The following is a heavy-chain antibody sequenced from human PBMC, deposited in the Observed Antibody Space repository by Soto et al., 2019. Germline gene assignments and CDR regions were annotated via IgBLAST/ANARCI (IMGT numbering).Heavy chain of an antibody. CDR2: ISSSGSTI. J-gene: IGHJ4*02. CDR3: ASTDFWSALKTLDY. CDR1: GFTFSDYY. D-gene: IGHD3-3*01. Sequence: GGSLRLSCAASGFTFSDYYMSWTRQAPGKGLEWVSYISSSGSTIYYADSVKGRFTISRDNAKNSLYLQMNSLRAEDTAVYYCASTDFWSALKTLDYWGQGTLVTVSS. V-gene: IGHV3-11*01.